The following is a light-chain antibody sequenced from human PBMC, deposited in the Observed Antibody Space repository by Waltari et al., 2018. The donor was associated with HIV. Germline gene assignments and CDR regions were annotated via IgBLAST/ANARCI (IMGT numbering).Light chain of an antibody. CDR1: SSNIGADYA. CDR3: QSYDSSLSAVL. CDR2: GYN. Sequence: QSVLTQPPSVSGAPGQRVTISCTGSSSNIGADYAVHWYQQLPGPAPKLLIYGYNNRPSWVPDRFSGSKYGTSASLAITGLQAEDEADYYCQSYDSSLSAVLFGGGTKLTVL. J-gene: IGLJ2*01. V-gene: IGLV1-40*01.